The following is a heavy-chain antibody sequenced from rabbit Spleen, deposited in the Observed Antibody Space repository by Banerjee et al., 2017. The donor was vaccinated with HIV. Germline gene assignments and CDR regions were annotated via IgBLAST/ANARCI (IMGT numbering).Heavy chain of an antibody. CDR2: IDPVFGIT. V-gene: IGHV1S47*01. CDR1: GFDFSHYG. D-gene: IGHD8-1*01. J-gene: IGHJ6*01. CDR3: ARDTASSFSSYGMDL. Sequence: QEQLVESGGGLVQPGGSLKLSCKASGFDFSHYGVSWVRQAPGKGLEWIGYIDPVFGITYYANWVNGRFSISRENAQNTVFLQMTSLTAADTATYFCARDTASSFSSYGMDLWGPGTLVTVS.